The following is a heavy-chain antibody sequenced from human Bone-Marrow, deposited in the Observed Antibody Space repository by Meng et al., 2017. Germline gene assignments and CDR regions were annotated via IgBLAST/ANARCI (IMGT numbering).Heavy chain of an antibody. J-gene: IGHJ3*02. CDR3: ARGPNVLMVYAIRGHAFDI. D-gene: IGHD2-8*01. V-gene: IGHV4-34*01. CDR2: INHSGST. CDR1: GGSFSGYY. Sequence: SQTLSLTCAVYGGSFSGYYWSWIRQPPGKGLEWIGEINHSGSTNYNPSLKSRVTISVDTSKNQCSLKLSSVTAADTAVYYCARGPNVLMVYAIRGHAFDIWGQGTMVTVSS.